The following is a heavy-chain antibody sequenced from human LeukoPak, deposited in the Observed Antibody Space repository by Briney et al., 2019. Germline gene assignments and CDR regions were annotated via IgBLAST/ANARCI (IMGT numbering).Heavy chain of an antibody. CDR2: ISSNGGST. CDR1: GFTFSSYA. Sequence: PGGSLRLSCAASGFTFSSYAMHWVRQAPGKGLEYVSAISSNGGSTYYANSVKGRFTISRDNSKNTLYLQMGSLRAEDSAVYYCASKVITGTTQDQYFDSWGQGTLVTVSS. D-gene: IGHD4-17*01. V-gene: IGHV3-64*01. CDR3: ASKVITGTTQDQYFDS. J-gene: IGHJ4*02.